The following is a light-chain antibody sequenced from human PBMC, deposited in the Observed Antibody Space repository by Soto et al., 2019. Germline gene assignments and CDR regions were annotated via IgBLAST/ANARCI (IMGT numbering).Light chain of an antibody. V-gene: IGKV1-5*03. CDR1: QTISTW. CDR3: QHYNSYSEA. Sequence: DIQVTQSPPTLSASLGDRVNSXXRASQTISTWMAWYQQKPGKAPKLXIYKASTLKSGVPSRFSGSGSGTEFTLTISSLQPDDFATYYCQHYNSYSEAFGQGTKVDIK. CDR2: KAS. J-gene: IGKJ1*01.